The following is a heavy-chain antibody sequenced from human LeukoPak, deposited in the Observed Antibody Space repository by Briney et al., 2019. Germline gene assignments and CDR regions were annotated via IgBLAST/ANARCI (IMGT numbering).Heavy chain of an antibody. J-gene: IGHJ4*02. Sequence: SPTQSPTCTVAAASISSGSISSYYCSWIRQPPGQGLEWIGYIYYSGSTNYNPSLKSRVPISVDTSRNQFSLKLSSVTAADTAVYYCATMSGTYYKFDYWGQGTLVTVSS. D-gene: IGHD1-26*01. CDR1: AASISSGSISSYY. V-gene: IGHV4-61*01. CDR3: ATMSGTYYKFDY. CDR2: IYYSGST.